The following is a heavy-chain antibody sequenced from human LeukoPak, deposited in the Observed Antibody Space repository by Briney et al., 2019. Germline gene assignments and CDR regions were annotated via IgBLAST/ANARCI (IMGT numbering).Heavy chain of an antibody. Sequence: SVKVSCKASGGTFSSYAISWVRQAPGQGLEWMGGIIPIFGTANYAQKFQGRVTITADESTSTAYMELSSLRSEDTAVYYCASNPFRIAVAGDYGMDVWGQGTTVTVSS. J-gene: IGHJ6*02. V-gene: IGHV1-69*13. D-gene: IGHD6-19*01. CDR3: ASNPFRIAVAGDYGMDV. CDR2: IIPIFGTA. CDR1: GGTFSSYA.